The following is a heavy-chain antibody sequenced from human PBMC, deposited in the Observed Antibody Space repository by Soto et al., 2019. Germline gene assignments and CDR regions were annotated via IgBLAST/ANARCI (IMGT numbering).Heavy chain of an antibody. CDR1: GGSISSGDYY. Sequence: SETLSLTCTVSGGSISSGDYYWSWIRQPPGKGLEWIGYIYYSGSTYYNPSLKSRVTISVDTSKNQFSLKLSSVTAADTAVYYCARSSHIVVPAAPGGYYYGMDIWVEGT. V-gene: IGHV4-30-4*01. CDR3: ARSSHIVVPAAPGGYYYGMDI. J-gene: IGHJ6*01. CDR2: IYYSGST. D-gene: IGHD2-2*01.